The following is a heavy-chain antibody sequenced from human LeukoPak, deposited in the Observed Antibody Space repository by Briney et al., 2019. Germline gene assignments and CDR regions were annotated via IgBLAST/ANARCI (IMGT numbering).Heavy chain of an antibody. CDR1: GGTFSSYA. CDR2: IIPIFGTA. Sequence: VKVACKASGGTFSSYAISWVRQAPGQGLEWMGGIIPIFGTANYAQKFQGRVTITADESTSTAYMELSSLRSEDTAVYYCASNDIVVVPAAPAKPFDYWGQGTLVTVSS. CDR3: ASNDIVVVPAAPAKPFDY. V-gene: IGHV1-69*01. D-gene: IGHD2-2*01. J-gene: IGHJ4*02.